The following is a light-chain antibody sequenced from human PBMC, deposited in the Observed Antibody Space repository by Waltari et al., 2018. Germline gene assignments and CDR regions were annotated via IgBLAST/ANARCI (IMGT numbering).Light chain of an antibody. CDR2: DVK. J-gene: IGLJ2*01. CDR3: SSSTTTTLI. Sequence: QSALTQPASVSGSPGQSITISCTGTTSDVVAYDYVSWYQQHPGKAPKLMIYDVKSRPSGVSARFSGSKSGNTASLTISGLQTEDEADYYCSSSTTTTLIFGGGTKLTVL. CDR1: TSDVVAYDY. V-gene: IGLV2-14*03.